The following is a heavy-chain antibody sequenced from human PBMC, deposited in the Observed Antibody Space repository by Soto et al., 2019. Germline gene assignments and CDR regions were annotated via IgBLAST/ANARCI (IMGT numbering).Heavy chain of an antibody. V-gene: IGHV5-10-1*01. CDR1: GDSFTSYW. J-gene: IGHJ6*02. D-gene: IGHD2-2*01. CDR3: ARHLHCSSTSCYIQYYYYGIDV. CDR2: IDPSDSYS. Sequence: GDSLKISCMGSGDSFTSYWISWVRQIPGKGLEWMGRIDPSDSYSNYSPSFQGHVTISADKSISTAYLQWSSLKASDTAMYYCARHLHCSSTSCYIQYYYYGIDVWRQGTTVTVSS.